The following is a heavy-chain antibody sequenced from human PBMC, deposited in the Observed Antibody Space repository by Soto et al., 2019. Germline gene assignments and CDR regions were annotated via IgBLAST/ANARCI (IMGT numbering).Heavy chain of an antibody. V-gene: IGHV3-9*01. Sequence: GGSLRRSCAASGFIFDDFAIHWVGHATGKGLEWVSSITLNSASVAYADSVKGRFTISRDNAKNSLYLQMNNLRPEDAALYYCTKEVYGMGYYYYGMDVWGQGTTVTV. CDR3: TKEVYGMGYYYYGMDV. CDR2: ITLNSASV. J-gene: IGHJ6*02. CDR1: GFIFDDFA. D-gene: IGHD2-8*01.